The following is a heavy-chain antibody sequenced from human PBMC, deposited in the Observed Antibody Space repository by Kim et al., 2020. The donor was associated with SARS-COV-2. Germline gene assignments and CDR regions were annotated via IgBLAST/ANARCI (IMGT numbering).Heavy chain of an antibody. CDR2: IDWDDDK. Sequence: SGPTLVNPTQTLTLTCTFSGFSLSTSGMCVSWIRQPPGKALEWLALIDWDDDKYYSTSLKTRLTISKDTSKNQVVLTMTNMDPVDTATYYCARIRDGYYYCYGMDVWGQGTTGTVSS. J-gene: IGHJ6*02. CDR3: ARIRDGYYYCYGMDV. V-gene: IGHV2-70*01. CDR1: GFSLSTSGMC.